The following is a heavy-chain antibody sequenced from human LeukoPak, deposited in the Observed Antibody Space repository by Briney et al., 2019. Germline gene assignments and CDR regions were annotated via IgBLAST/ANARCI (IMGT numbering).Heavy chain of an antibody. CDR1: GFSFNTYA. J-gene: IGHJ1*01. CDR3: AQQVGYCSSGSCYFTY. V-gene: IGHV3-23*01. Sequence: GGSLRLSCAASGFSFNTYAMSWVRQAPGKGLEWVSAISNTGGSTYYADSVKGRFTISRDKSKNTLSLQMNSLRAEDTAVYYCAQQVGYCSSGSCYFTYWGQGTLVTVSS. CDR2: ISNTGGST. D-gene: IGHD2-15*01.